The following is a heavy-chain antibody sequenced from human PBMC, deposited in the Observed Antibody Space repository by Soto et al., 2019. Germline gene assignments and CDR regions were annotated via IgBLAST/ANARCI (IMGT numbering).Heavy chain of an antibody. D-gene: IGHD5-12*01. CDR1: GFTFSSYS. CDR2: ISSSSSTI. Sequence: EVQLVESGGGLVQPGGSLRLSCAASGFTFSSYSMNWVRQAPGKGLEWVSYISSSSSTIYYADSVKGRFTISRDNAKNSMYLQMNGLRDEDTAVYYCALGYGHDAFDIWGQGKMVTVSS. J-gene: IGHJ3*02. V-gene: IGHV3-48*02. CDR3: ALGYGHDAFDI.